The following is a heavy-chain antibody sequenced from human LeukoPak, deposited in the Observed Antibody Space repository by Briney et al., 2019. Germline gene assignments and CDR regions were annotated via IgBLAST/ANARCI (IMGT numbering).Heavy chain of an antibody. CDR1: GYSISSGYY. Sequence: PSETLSLTCAVSGYSISSGYYWGWIRQPPGKGLEWIGSIYQSGSTYYNPSLKSRVTISVDTSKNQFSLKLSSVTAADTAVYYCARDLCSGGSCYRIGNWFDPWGQGTLVTVSS. CDR3: ARDLCSGGSCYRIGNWFDP. J-gene: IGHJ5*02. CDR2: IYQSGST. V-gene: IGHV4-38-2*02. D-gene: IGHD2-15*01.